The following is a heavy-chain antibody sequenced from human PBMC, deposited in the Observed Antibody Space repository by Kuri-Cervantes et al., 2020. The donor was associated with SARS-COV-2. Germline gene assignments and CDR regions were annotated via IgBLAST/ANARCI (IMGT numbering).Heavy chain of an antibody. V-gene: IGHV3-23*01. J-gene: IGHJ4*02. CDR1: GFTFDDYA. CDR3: VRDGDHWNFDY. Sequence: GSLRLSCAASGFTFDDYAMHWVRQAPGKGLEWVSAISGSGGSTYYADSVKGRFTISRDNSKNTLYLQMNSLRAEDTAVYYCVRDGDHWNFDYWGQGTLVTVSS. CDR2: ISGSGGST. D-gene: IGHD1-1*01.